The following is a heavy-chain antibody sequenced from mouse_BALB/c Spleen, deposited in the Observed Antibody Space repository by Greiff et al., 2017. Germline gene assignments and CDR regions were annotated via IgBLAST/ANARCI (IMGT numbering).Heavy chain of an antibody. CDR1: GFTFSSYT. Sequence: DVMLVESGGGLVKPGGSLKLSCAASGFTFSSYTMSWVRQTPEKRLEWVATISSGGSYTYYPDSVKGRFTISRDNAKNTLYLQMSSLKSEDTAVYYCTGSAYCGNDGGFAYWGQGTMVTVSA. D-gene: IGHD2-9*01. CDR3: TGSAYCGNDGGFAY. J-gene: IGHJ3*01. V-gene: IGHV5-6-4*01. CDR2: ISSGGSYT.